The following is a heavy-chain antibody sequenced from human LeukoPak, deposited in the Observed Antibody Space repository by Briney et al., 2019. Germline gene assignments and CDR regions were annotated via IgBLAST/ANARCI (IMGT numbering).Heavy chain of an antibody. Sequence: GGSLRLSCAASGFTFGAHWMSWVRQAPGKGLEWVANIRQDGSEKYYVDSAKGRFTISRDNAKNSLYLQMNSLRVEDTAVYYCAREVSNSWYYFDYWGQGTLVTVSS. D-gene: IGHD6-13*01. CDR2: IRQDGSEK. CDR3: AREVSNSWYYFDY. CDR1: GFTFGAHW. V-gene: IGHV3-7*01. J-gene: IGHJ4*02.